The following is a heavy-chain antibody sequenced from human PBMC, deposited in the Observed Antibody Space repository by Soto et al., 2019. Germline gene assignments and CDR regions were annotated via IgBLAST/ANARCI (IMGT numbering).Heavy chain of an antibody. V-gene: IGHV4-39*01. CDR2: IYYSGST. D-gene: IGHD3-3*01. J-gene: IGHJ4*02. CDR1: GGSISSSSYY. CDR3: ARYYDFWSGSSHPY. Sequence: PSETLSLTCTVSGGSISSSSYYWGWIRQPPGKGLEWIGSIYYSGSTYYNPSLKSRVTISVDTSKNQFSLKLSSVTAADTAVYYCARYYDFWSGSSHPYWGQGTLVTVSS.